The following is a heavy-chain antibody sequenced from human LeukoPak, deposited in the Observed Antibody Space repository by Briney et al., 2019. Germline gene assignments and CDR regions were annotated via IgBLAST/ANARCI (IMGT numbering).Heavy chain of an antibody. D-gene: IGHD3-10*01. CDR2: IYSGGNT. V-gene: IGHV3-53*01. CDR3: AREDEDSGLALDY. CDR1: GFTVSSNH. Sequence: PGGSLRLSCAASGFTVSSNHMSWVRQAPGKGLEWVSVIYSGGNTHYADSVKGRFTISRDNSKNTLYLQMNSLRAEDTAVYYCAREDEDSGLALDYWGQGTLVTVSS. J-gene: IGHJ4*02.